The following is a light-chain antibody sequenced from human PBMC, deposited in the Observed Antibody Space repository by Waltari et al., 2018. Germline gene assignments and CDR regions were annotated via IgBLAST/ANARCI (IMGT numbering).Light chain of an antibody. CDR1: QTVSRH. CDR3: QQYDNYWT. V-gene: IGKV1-5*03. CDR2: KAS. Sequence: DIQMTQSPSTVSASVGETVTITCRASQTVSRHLAWYQQKPGKAPQLLIYKASNLQRGVPSRFSGSGYGTEFTLTISNLQPEDFASYFCQQYDNYWTFGQGTKVELK. J-gene: IGKJ1*01.